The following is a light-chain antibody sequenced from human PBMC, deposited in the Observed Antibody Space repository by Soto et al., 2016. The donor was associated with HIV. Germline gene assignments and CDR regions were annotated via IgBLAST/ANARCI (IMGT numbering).Light chain of an antibody. J-gene: IGLJ2*01. CDR2: DDS. CDR3: QVWDASTDLVV. Sequence: SYILTQSPSVSVAPGETARITCGGNNIGSRTVHWYQQKPGQAPILVLYDDSDRPSGIPERFSGSNSGDTATLTISRVEAGDEADYYCQVWDASTDLVVFGGGTKLTVL. V-gene: IGLV3-21*02. CDR1: NIGSRT.